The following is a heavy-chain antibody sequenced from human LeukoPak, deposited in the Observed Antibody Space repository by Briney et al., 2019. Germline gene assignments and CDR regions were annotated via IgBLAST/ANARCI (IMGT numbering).Heavy chain of an antibody. Sequence: PSQTLSLTCTVSGGSISSGSYYWSWIRQPPGKGLEWIGRIYSSGSTYYNPSLKSRVTISVDTSKNQFSLKLSSVTAADTAVYYCARYYYGSGSYFDPWGQGTLVTVSS. CDR1: GGSISSGSYY. D-gene: IGHD3-10*01. CDR3: ARYYYGSGSYFDP. V-gene: IGHV4-61*02. CDR2: IYSSGST. J-gene: IGHJ5*02.